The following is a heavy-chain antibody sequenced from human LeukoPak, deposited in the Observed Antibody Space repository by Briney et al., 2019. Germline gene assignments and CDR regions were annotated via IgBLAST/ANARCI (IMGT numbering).Heavy chain of an antibody. J-gene: IGHJ6*03. CDR2: IFTSGIT. CDR3: ARESSGSYYNPLGYMDV. V-gene: IGHV4-4*07. Sequence: SETLSLTCTVSSGSISIYYWNWIRQPAGKGLEWIGRIFTSGITNYNPSLKSRVTMSVDTSKNQFSLKLSSVTAADTAVYYCARESSGSYYNPLGYMDVWGKGTTVTVSS. CDR1: SGSISIYY. D-gene: IGHD3-10*01.